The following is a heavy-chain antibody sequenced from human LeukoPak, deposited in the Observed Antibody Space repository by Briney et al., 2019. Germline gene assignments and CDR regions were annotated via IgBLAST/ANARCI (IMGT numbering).Heavy chain of an antibody. Sequence: GGSLRLSCAASGFTFSSYAMSWVRQAPGKGLEWVSAMSGSAGSTYYADSVKGRFTISRDNSKDTLYLQMNSLRAEDTAVYYCARAVDFWSGYPQPNWFDPWGQGTLVTVSS. CDR1: GFTFSSYA. V-gene: IGHV3-23*01. J-gene: IGHJ5*02. CDR2: MSGSAGST. CDR3: ARAVDFWSGYPQPNWFDP. D-gene: IGHD3-3*01.